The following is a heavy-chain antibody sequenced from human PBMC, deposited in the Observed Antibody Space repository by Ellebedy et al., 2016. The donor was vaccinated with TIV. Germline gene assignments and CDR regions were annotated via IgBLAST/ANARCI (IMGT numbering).Heavy chain of an antibody. CDR2: IYYSGNT. Sequence: MPSETLSLTCTVSGGSISSSSYYWGWIRQPPGKGLEWLGSIYYSGNTYYNPSLKSQVTISVDTSKNQFSLKVTSVTAADTAIYYCAREGRSSWYSGYYYYGMDVWGQGTTVTVSS. J-gene: IGHJ6*02. CDR3: AREGRSSWYSGYYYYGMDV. CDR1: GGSISSSSYY. D-gene: IGHD6-13*01. V-gene: IGHV4-39*02.